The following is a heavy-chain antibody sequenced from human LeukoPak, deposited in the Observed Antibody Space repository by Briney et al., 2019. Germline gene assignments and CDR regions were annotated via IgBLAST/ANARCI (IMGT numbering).Heavy chain of an antibody. D-gene: IGHD3-22*01. CDR1: GSSFTSYW. CDR3: ARRCYYDSSGYCKDGFDF. Sequence: GGSLKISCKGSGSSFTSYWIGWVRKMPGKGLEWMGIIYPGDSDTRDSPSFQGQVTISADKSISTAYPQWSSLKASGTAMYHCARRCYYDSSGYCKDGFDFWGQGTMVTVSS. V-gene: IGHV5-51*01. J-gene: IGHJ3*01. CDR2: IYPGDSDT.